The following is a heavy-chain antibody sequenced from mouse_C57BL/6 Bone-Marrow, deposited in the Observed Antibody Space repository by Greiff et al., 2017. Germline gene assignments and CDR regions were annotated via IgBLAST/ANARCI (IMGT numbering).Heavy chain of an antibody. V-gene: IGHV2-9-1*01. CDR2: IWTGGGT. Sequence: QVQLQQSGPGLVAPSQSLSITCTVSGFSLTSYAISWVRQPPGKGLEWLGVIWTGGGTNYNSALKSRLSISKDNSKSQVFLKMNSLQTDDTARYYCARSPLLWLRRRGYYFDYWGQGTTLTVSS. D-gene: IGHD2-2*01. J-gene: IGHJ2*01. CDR1: GFSLTSYA. CDR3: ARSPLLWLRRRGYYFDY.